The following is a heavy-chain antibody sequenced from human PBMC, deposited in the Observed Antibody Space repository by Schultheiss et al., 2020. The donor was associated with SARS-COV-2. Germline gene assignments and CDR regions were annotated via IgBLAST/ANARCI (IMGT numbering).Heavy chain of an antibody. J-gene: IGHJ3*02. CDR3: ARDPDVTSTVVASAFDI. V-gene: IGHV3-33*05. CDR1: GFTFSSYG. D-gene: IGHD3-22*01. Sequence: GESLKISCAASGFTFSSYGMHWVRQAPGKGLEWVAVISYDGSNKYYADSVKGRFTISRDNAKNSLYLQMNSLRAEDTAVYYCARDPDVTSTVVASAFDIWGQGTMVTVSS. CDR2: ISYDGSNK.